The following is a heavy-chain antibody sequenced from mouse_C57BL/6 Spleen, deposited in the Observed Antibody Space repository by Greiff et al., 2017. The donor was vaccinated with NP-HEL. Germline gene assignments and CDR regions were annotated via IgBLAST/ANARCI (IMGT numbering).Heavy chain of an antibody. CDR3: ARRSTVVNYFDY. Sequence: QVQLQQPGAELVMPGASVKLSCKASGYTFTSYWMHWVKQRPGQGLEWIGEIDPSDGYTNYNQKFKGKSTLTVDKSSSTAYMQLSSLTSEDSAVYYCARRSTVVNYFDYWGQGTTLTVSS. D-gene: IGHD1-1*01. J-gene: IGHJ2*01. V-gene: IGHV1-69*01. CDR1: GYTFTSYW. CDR2: IDPSDGYT.